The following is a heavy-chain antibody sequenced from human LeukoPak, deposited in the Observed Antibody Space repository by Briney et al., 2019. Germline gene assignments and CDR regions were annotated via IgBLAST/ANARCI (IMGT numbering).Heavy chain of an antibody. CDR1: GGSISSSSYY. V-gene: IGHV4-39*01. J-gene: IGHJ1*01. D-gene: IGHD3-22*01. CDR2: IYYSGST. Sequence: PSETLSLTCTVSGGSISSSSYYWGWIRQPPGKGLEWIGSIYYSGSTYYNPSLKSRVTISVDTSKNQFSLKLSSVTAADTAMYYCARQIWRYDYDSSGNIPRRGEHFQHWGQGTLVTVSS. CDR3: ARQIWRYDYDSSGNIPRRGEHFQH.